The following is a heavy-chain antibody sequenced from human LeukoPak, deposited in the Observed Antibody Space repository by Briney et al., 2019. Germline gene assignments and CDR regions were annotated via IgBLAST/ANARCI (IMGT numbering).Heavy chain of an antibody. D-gene: IGHD2-21*02. CDR1: GFTFSSYA. J-gene: IGHJ4*02. V-gene: IGHV3-23*01. CDR2: ISGSGGST. Sequence: GGSLRLSCAASGFTFSSYAMSWVRQAPGKGLEWVSAISGSGGSTYYADSVKGRFTISRDNSKNTLYLQMSSLRAEDTAVYYCAKLGSGDYGFDYWGQGTLVSVSS. CDR3: AKLGSGDYGFDY.